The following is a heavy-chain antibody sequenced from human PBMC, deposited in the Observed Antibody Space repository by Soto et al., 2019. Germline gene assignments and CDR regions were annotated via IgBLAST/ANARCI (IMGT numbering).Heavy chain of an antibody. CDR1: GFTFDDYA. J-gene: IGHJ4*02. D-gene: IGHD3-10*01. V-gene: IGHV3-9*01. CDR2: ISWNSGSI. CDR3: AKDTMVRGVIITPFDY. Sequence: GVSLRLSCAASGFTFDDYAMHWVRQAPGKGLEWVSGISWNSGSIGYADSVKGRFTISRDNAKNSLYLQMNSLRAEDTALYYCAKDTMVRGVIITPFDYWGKGPLVTVSS.